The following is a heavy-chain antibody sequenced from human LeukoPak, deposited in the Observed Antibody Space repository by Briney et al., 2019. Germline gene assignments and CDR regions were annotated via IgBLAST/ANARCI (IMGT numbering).Heavy chain of an antibody. CDR1: GYTFTGYY. D-gene: IGHD3-10*01. CDR2: ISAYNGNT. V-gene: IGHV1-18*04. CDR3: ARVHMVRGVIIGPSADY. J-gene: IGHJ4*02. Sequence: ASVRVSCKASGYTFTGYYMHWVRQAPGQGLEWMGWISAYNGNTNYAQKLQGRVTMTTDTSTSTAYMELRSLRSDDTAVYYCARVHMVRGVIIGPSADYWGQGTLVTVSS.